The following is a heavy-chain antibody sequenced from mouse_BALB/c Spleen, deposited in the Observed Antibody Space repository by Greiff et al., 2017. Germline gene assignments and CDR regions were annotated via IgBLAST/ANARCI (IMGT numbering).Heavy chain of an antibody. CDR3: ASTADPTGAMDY. CDR2: IDPANGNT. D-gene: IGHD1-2*01. J-gene: IGHJ4*01. CDR1: GFNIKDTY. Sequence: EVQVVESGAELVKPGASVKLSCTASGFNIKDTYMHWVKQRPEQGLEWIGRIDPANGNTKYDPKFQGKATITADTSSNTAYLQLSSLTSEDTAVYYCASTADPTGAMDYWGQGTSVTVSS. V-gene: IGHV14-3*02.